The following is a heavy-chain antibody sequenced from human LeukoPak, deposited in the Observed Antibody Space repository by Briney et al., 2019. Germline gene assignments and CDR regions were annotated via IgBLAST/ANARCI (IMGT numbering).Heavy chain of an antibody. V-gene: IGHV4-4*07. CDR2: IHFSGTT. CDR3: ATYSVTGAWAEYFLH. Sequence: PSETLSLTCTVSGGSMSDYYWSWVRQPAGKGLEWIGRIHFSGTTYYNPSLKSQSTISMDTSKNQFSLKLSSVTAADTAVYYCATYSVTGAWAEYFLHWGQGTLVTVSS. J-gene: IGHJ1*01. CDR1: GGSMSDYY. D-gene: IGHD5/OR15-5a*01.